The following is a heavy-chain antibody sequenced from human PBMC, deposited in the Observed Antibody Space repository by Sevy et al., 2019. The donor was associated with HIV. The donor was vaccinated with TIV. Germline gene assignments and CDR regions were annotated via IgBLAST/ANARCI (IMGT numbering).Heavy chain of an antibody. CDR3: ARDPRLYGDNVEGFDS. J-gene: IGHJ4*02. D-gene: IGHD4-17*01. V-gene: IGHV3-30*03. CDR1: GFTLSTHV. CDR2: ISYDESTK. Sequence: GGYLRLSCEVSGFTLSTHVMHWVRQAPGKGLDWVGAISYDESTKYYADSVKGRFTISRDNSKNSLFLQMKSLTPEDTAVYYCARDPRLYGDNVEGFDSWGQGTLVTVSS.